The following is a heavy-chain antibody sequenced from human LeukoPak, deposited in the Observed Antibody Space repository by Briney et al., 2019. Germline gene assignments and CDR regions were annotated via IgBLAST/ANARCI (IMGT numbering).Heavy chain of an antibody. CDR1: GFTFSSFG. Sequence: GGTLRLSCAASGFTFSSFGMSWVRQAPGKGLEWVSAISSTGGTAYYADSVKGRFTISRDNSKNTLYLQMNSLRAEDTAVYYCAKDHYDSSGYYYSGWFDPWGQGTLVTVSS. J-gene: IGHJ5*02. D-gene: IGHD3-22*01. CDR2: ISSTGGTA. V-gene: IGHV3-23*01. CDR3: AKDHYDSSGYYYSGWFDP.